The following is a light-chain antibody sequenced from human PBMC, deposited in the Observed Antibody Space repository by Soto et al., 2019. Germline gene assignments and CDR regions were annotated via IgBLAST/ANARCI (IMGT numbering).Light chain of an antibody. CDR2: DVS. Sequence: LSPPLAVCWSPGHSVTISCTGTSSDVGGYNYVSWYQQHPGKAPKLMIFDVSKRPSGVPDRFSGSKSGNTASLTISGLQAEDEADYYCCSYAGSYNHVFGTGTKVTV. CDR1: SSDVGGYNY. CDR3: CSYAGSYNHV. V-gene: IGLV2-11*01. J-gene: IGLJ1*01.